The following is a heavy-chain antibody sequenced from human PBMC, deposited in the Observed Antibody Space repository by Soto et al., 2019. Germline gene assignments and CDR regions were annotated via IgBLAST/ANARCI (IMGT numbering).Heavy chain of an antibody. CDR3: ARRIATRVFFDY. CDR1: GFSFSDYY. V-gene: IGHV3-11*01. Sequence: QVQLVDAGGGLVKPGGSLRLSCAASGFSFSDYYMSWIRHAPGKGLEWVSYISTGGSTIYYADSVKGRFTLSRYNAKNSLYMQLNSLRAEDTAVYYCARRIATRVFFDYWGQGTLVTVSS. D-gene: IGHD6-6*01. CDR2: ISTGGSTI. J-gene: IGHJ4*02.